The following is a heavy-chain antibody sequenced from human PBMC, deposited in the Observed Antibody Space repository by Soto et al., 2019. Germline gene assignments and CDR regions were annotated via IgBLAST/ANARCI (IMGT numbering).Heavy chain of an antibody. CDR3: ARSGGSSWSFDY. D-gene: IGHD6-13*01. CDR1: GYTFTSYA. V-gene: IGHV1-3*01. J-gene: IGHJ4*02. CDR2: INAGNGNT. Sequence: QVPLVQSGAEVKKPGASVKVSCKASGYTFTSYAMHWVRQAPGQRLEWMGWINAGNGNTKYSQKFQGRVTITRDTSASTAYMELSSLRSEDTAVYYCARSGGSSWSFDYWGQGTLVTVSS.